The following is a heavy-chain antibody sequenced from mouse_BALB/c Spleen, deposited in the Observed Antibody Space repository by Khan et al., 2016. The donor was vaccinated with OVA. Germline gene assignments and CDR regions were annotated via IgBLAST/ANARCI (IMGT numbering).Heavy chain of an antibody. V-gene: IGHV1-87*01. CDR2: IYPGDGDT. CDR3: ATIYYDYG. CDR1: GYTLTSYW. D-gene: IGHD2-4*01. Sequence: QVQLKQSGAELARPGASVKLSCKASGYTLTSYWMQWVKQRPGQGLEWIGAIYPGDGDTRYTQKFKGKATLTADKSSSTAYMQLSNLASEDSAVYYCATIYYDYGWGQGTLVTVSA. J-gene: IGHJ3*02.